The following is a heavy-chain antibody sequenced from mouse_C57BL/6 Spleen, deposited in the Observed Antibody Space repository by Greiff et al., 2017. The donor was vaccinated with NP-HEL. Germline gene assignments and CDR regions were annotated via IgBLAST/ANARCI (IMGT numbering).Heavy chain of an antibody. D-gene: IGHD2-4*01. CDR2: IYPGDGDT. J-gene: IGHJ4*01. Sequence: LQESGAELVKPGASVKISCKASGYAFSSYWMNWVKQRPGKGLEWIGQIYPGDGDTNYNGKFKGKATLTADKSSSTAYMQLSSLTSEDSAVYFCARDYDVGGNAMDYWGQGTSVTVSS. V-gene: IGHV1-80*01. CDR1: GYAFSSYW. CDR3: ARDYDVGGNAMDY.